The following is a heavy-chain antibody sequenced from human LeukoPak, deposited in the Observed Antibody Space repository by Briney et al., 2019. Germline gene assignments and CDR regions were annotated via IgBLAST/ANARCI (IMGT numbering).Heavy chain of an antibody. CDR3: AKEKAIATINYGLDV. J-gene: IGHJ6*02. CDR2: IAYDGSNK. Sequence: GGSLRLSCTASGFRFETYGMLWVRQAPGKGLEWVAVIAYDGSNKYHADSAKGRFTISRDNSKNTLYLQMNSLRGEDTAVYYCAKEKAIATINYGLDVWGQGTTVTVSS. D-gene: IGHD1-1*01. CDR1: GFRFETYG. V-gene: IGHV3-30*18.